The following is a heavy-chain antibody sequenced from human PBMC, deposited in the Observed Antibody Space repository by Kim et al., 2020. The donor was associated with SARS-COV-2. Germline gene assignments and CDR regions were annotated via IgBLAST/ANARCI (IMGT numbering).Heavy chain of an antibody. J-gene: IGHJ5*02. CDR2: IYYSGST. CDR1: GCSISSGDYY. CDR3: AREGRTGTTGWFDP. V-gene: IGHV4-30-4*01. Sequence: SETLSLTCTVSGCSISSGDYYWSWIRQPPGKGREWIAYIYYSGSTYYNPSLKSRVTISVDTSKNQFSLKQSSVTAADTAVNYFAREGRTGTTGWFDPWG. D-gene: IGHD1-7*01.